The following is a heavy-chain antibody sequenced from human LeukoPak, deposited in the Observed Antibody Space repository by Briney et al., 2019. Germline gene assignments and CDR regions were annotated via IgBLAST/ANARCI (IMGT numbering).Heavy chain of an antibody. D-gene: IGHD6-6*01. CDR1: GGSISSGSYY. J-gene: IGHJ6*02. CDR2: IYTSGST. Sequence: SETLSLTCTVSGGSISSGSYYWSWIRQPAGKGLEWIGRIYTSGSTNYNPSLKSRVTISVDPSKNQFSLKLSSVTAADTAVYYCARAFIAARPDYYYYGMDVWGQGTTVTVSS. V-gene: IGHV4-61*02. CDR3: ARAFIAARPDYYYYGMDV.